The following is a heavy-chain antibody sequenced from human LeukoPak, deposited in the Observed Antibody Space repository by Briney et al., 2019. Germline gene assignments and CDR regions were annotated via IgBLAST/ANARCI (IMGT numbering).Heavy chain of an antibody. D-gene: IGHD5-12*01. CDR1: GFTFSSYA. V-gene: IGHV3-30*04. J-gene: IGHJ6*03. CDR2: ISYDGSNK. Sequence: AGGSLRLSCAASGFTFSSYAMHWVRQAPGKGLEWVALISYDGSNKYHADSVKGRFTISRDNSKNTLYLQMNSLRAEDTAVYYCARSGYDWAYYYYYMDVWGKGTTVTVSS. CDR3: ARSGYDWAYYYYYMDV.